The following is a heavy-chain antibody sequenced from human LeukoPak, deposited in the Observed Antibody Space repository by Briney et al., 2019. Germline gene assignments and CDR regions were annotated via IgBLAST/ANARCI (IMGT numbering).Heavy chain of an antibody. Sequence: GGSLRLSCAASGFTFSRHSINWVRQAPGKGLEWVSSISSSSSYIYYADSVKGRFTISRDNAKNSLYLQMNSLRAEDTAVYYCARDLTTVTTVDYWGQGTLVTVSS. J-gene: IGHJ4*02. D-gene: IGHD4-11*01. CDR2: ISSSSSYI. CDR1: GFTFSRHS. V-gene: IGHV3-21*01. CDR3: ARDLTTVTTVDY.